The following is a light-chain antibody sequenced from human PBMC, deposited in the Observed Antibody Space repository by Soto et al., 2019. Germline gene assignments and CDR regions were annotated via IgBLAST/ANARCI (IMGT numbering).Light chain of an antibody. CDR3: QQYYSTPYT. Sequence: DIVMTQSPDSLAVSLGERATINCKSSQSVLYSSNNKNYLAWYQQKRGQPPTLLIYWASTRESGVPDRFSGSGSGTDFTLTISSLQTEDVAVYYCQQYYSTPYTFGQGTKLEIK. J-gene: IGKJ2*01. CDR2: WAS. CDR1: QSVLYSSNNKNY. V-gene: IGKV4-1*01.